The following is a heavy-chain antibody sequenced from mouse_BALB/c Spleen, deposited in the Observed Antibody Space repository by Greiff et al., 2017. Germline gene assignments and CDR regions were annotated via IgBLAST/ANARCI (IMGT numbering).Heavy chain of an antibody. CDR1: GYTFTSYW. J-gene: IGHJ3*01. CDR3: ARGVRAFAY. Sequence: QVHVKQSGAELAKPGASVKMSCKASGYTFTSYWMHWVKQRPGQGLEWIGYINPSTGYTEYNQKFKDKATLTADKSSSTAYMQLSSLTSEDSAVYYCARGVRAFAYWGQGTLVTVSA. D-gene: IGHD2-14*01. CDR2: INPSTGYT. V-gene: IGHV1-7*01.